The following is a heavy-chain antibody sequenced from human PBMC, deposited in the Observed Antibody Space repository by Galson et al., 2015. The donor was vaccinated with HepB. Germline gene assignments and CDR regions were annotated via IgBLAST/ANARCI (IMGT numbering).Heavy chain of an antibody. Sequence: SLRLSCAASGFTFSSYSMNWVRQAPGKGLEWVSYISSSSSTIYYADPVKGRFTISRDNAKNSLYLQMNSLRDEDTAVYYCAREHSVIGNAFDIWGQGTMVTVSS. CDR1: GFTFSSYS. CDR2: ISSSSSTI. D-gene: IGHD3-22*01. CDR3: AREHSVIGNAFDI. V-gene: IGHV3-48*02. J-gene: IGHJ3*02.